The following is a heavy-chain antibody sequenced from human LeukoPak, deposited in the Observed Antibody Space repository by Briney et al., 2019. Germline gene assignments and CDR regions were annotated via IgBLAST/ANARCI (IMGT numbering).Heavy chain of an antibody. J-gene: IGHJ4*02. D-gene: IGHD2-15*01. CDR3: ARDATVGAAHFDA. CDR2: IRYDGSDK. V-gene: IGHV3-30*02. CDR1: RFVFGSTG. Sequence: QPGGSLRLSCEASRFVFGSTGMHWVRQAPGKGLEWVAYIRYDGSDKYYSDSVTGRFTISRDNSKSTLSLQMNSLRPDDTAVYHCARDATVGAAHFDAWGQGVLVTVSS.